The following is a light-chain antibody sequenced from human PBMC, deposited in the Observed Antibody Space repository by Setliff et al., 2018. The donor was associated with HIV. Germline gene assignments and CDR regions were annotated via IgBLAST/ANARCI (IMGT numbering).Light chain of an antibody. Sequence: QSALTQPASVSGSPGQSITISCTGTSSDIGGYILVSWYQQHPGRAPKLILYDVSKWPSGVSNRFSGSKSGNTASLTISGLQADDEAHYYCTSYAGSSNVVFGGGTQLTVL. J-gene: IGLJ2*01. CDR2: DVS. CDR3: TSYAGSSNVV. V-gene: IGLV2-23*02. CDR1: SSDIGGYIL.